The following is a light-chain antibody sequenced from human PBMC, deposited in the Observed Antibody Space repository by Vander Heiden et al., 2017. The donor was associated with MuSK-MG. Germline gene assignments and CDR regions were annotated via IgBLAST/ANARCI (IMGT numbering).Light chain of an antibody. CDR3: QQSYTTPLT. CDR1: QSINHY. J-gene: IGKJ4*01. V-gene: IGKV1-39*01. CDR2: AAS. Sequence: DIQMTQSPSSLSASIGDRVTITCRASQSINHYLNWFQQKPGKAPNLLIYAASTLQSGVPSRFSGSGSGTDFTLTITSLQPEDFAIYYCQQSYTTPLTFGGGTKVEIK.